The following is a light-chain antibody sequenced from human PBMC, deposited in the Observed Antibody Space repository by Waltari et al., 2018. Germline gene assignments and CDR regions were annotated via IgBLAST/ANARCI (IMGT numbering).Light chain of an antibody. CDR2: DAS. Sequence: EIVMTQSPATLSVSPGERATLSCRASQSVSSNLAWYQQKPGQPLRLLIFDASRRATGIPARFSGSGSGTEFTLTISSLQPEDFATYYCQQFNSYPITFGQGTRLEIK. V-gene: IGKV3-15*01. J-gene: IGKJ5*01. CDR3: QQFNSYPIT. CDR1: QSVSSN.